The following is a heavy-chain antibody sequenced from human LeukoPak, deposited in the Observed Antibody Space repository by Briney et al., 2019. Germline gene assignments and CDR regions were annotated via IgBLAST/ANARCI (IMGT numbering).Heavy chain of an antibody. V-gene: IGHV1-18*01. J-gene: IGHJ4*02. Sequence: ASVKVSCKASGYTFTSYGISWVRQAPGQGLEWMGWISAYNGNTNYAQKLQGRVTMTTDTSTSTAYMELSSLRSEDTAVYYCASSIAARPPDYWGQGTLVTVSS. CDR1: GYTFTSYG. D-gene: IGHD6-6*01. CDR2: ISAYNGNT. CDR3: ASSIAARPPDY.